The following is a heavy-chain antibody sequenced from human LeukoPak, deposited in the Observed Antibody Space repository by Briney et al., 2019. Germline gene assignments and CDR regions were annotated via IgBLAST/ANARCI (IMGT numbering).Heavy chain of an antibody. V-gene: IGHV3-23*01. D-gene: IGHD6-13*01. CDR2: ISVSGNT. CDR3: AKDHYSSPPGHFDY. CDR1: GFTLSSYA. Sequence: SGGSLRLSCAASGFTLSSYAMSWVRQGPGKGLEWVSAISVSGNTYYADSVKGRFTISRDNSENTLDLQMNSLRAEDTAVYYCAKDHYSSPPGHFDYWGQGTLVTVSS. J-gene: IGHJ4*02.